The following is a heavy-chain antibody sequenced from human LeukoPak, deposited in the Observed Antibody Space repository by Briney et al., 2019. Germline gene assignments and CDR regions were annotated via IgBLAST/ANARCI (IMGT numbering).Heavy chain of an antibody. D-gene: IGHD2-8*02. J-gene: IGHJ6*04. CDR2: IYPGDSDT. Sequence: GESLKISCTGSGYSFSTNWIGWVRQMPGKGLEWMGIIYPGDSDTRYSPSFQGQVTISADKSISTAYLQWSSLKASDTAMYYCVGVLWTWALNYYYGMDVWGKGTTVTVSS. CDR3: VGVLWTWALNYYYGMDV. CDR1: GYSFSTNW. V-gene: IGHV5-51*01.